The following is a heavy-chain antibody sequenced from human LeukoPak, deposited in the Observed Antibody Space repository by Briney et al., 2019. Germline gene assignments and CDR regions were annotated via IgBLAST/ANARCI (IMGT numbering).Heavy chain of an antibody. V-gene: IGHV4-39*07. CDR2: IYYSGTT. Sequence: SETLSLTCTVSGGSISSSHYYWGWIRQPPGKGREWIGSIYYSGTTYYNPSLKSRVTISIHTSKNQFSLKLSSVTAADTAMYYCARAAPSYYGSGSLGSYYYGMDVWGQGTTVTVSS. D-gene: IGHD3-10*01. J-gene: IGHJ6*02. CDR3: ARAAPSYYGSGSLGSYYYGMDV. CDR1: GGSISSSHYY.